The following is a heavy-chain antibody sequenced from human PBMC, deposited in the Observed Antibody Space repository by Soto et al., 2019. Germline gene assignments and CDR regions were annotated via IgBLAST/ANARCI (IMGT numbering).Heavy chain of an antibody. CDR2: IIPIFGTA. V-gene: IGHV1-69*13. J-gene: IGHJ6*02. D-gene: IGHD6-13*01. CDR3: ARGKAAEGYYYYYYGMDV. Sequence: GASVKVSCKASGGTFSSYAISWVRQAPGQGLEWMGGIIPIFGTANYAQKFQGRVTITADESTSTAYMELSSLRSEDTAVYYCARGKAAEGYYYYYYGMDVWGQGTTVTVSS. CDR1: GGTFSSYA.